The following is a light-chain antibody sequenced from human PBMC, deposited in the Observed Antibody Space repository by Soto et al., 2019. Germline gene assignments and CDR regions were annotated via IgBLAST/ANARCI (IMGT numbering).Light chain of an antibody. CDR3: CSYAGSSTFSV. J-gene: IGLJ1*01. Sequence: QSALTQPASVSGSPGQSITISCTGTSSDVGSYNLVSWYQQYPGKAPKLMIYEGSKRPSGASNRFSGSKSGNTASLTISGLQAEDEADYYCCSYAGSSTFSVFGTGTKLTVL. CDR2: EGS. CDR1: SSDVGSYNL. V-gene: IGLV2-23*03.